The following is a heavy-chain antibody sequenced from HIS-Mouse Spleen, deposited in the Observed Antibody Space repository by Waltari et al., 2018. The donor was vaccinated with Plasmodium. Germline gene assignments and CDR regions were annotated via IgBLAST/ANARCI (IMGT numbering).Heavy chain of an antibody. V-gene: IGHV4-34*01. J-gene: IGHJ2*01. CDR3: ARGARGSSSWYWYFDL. Sequence: QVQLQQWGAGLLKPSETLSLTCAVYGGSFSGYYWSWIHQPPGKGLEWIGEINHSGSTNYNPSLKSRVTISVDTSKNQFSLKLSSVTAADTAVYYCARGARGSSSWYWYFDLWGRGTLVTVSS. CDR2: INHSGST. CDR1: GGSFSGYY. D-gene: IGHD6-13*01.